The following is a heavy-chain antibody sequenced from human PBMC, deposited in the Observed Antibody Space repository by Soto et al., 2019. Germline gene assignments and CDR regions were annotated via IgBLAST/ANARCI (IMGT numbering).Heavy chain of an antibody. CDR2: IYHSGST. CDR3: ARGDQLPDNWFDP. Sequence: PSETLSLTCAVSGGSISSSNWWSWVRQPPGKGLEWIGEIYHSGSTNYNPSLKSRVTISVDKSKNQFSLKLSSVTAADTAVYYCARGDQLPDNWFDPWGQGTLVTVSS. V-gene: IGHV4-4*02. D-gene: IGHD2-2*01. J-gene: IGHJ5*02. CDR1: GGSISSSNW.